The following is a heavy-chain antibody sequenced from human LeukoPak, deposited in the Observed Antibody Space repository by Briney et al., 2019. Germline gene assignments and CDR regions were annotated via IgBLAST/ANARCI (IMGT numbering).Heavy chain of an antibody. CDR1: GYTFTDYY. V-gene: IGHV1-2*06. Sequence: ASVKVSCKASGYTFTDYYMHWVRRAPGQGLEWMGRINPNSGGTNYAQKFQGRVTMTRDTSISTAYMELSRLRSDDTAVYYCARDGQDFDWFTDAFDIWGQGTMVTVSS. J-gene: IGHJ3*02. CDR3: ARDGQDFDWFTDAFDI. D-gene: IGHD3-9*01. CDR2: INPNSGGT.